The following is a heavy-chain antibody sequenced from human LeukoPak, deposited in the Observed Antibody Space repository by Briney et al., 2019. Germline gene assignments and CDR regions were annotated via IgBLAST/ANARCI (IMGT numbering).Heavy chain of an antibody. CDR3: AKDPSRGVVVPAAIRYFDY. D-gene: IGHD2-2*02. CDR1: GGSISSSSYY. Sequence: SETLSLTCTVSGGSISSSSYYWGWIRQPPGKGLEWIGSIYYSGSTYYNPSLKSRVTISVDTSKNQFSLKLSSVTAADTAVYYCAKDPSRGVVVPAAIRYFDYWGQGTLVTVSS. J-gene: IGHJ4*02. CDR2: IYYSGST. V-gene: IGHV4-39*02.